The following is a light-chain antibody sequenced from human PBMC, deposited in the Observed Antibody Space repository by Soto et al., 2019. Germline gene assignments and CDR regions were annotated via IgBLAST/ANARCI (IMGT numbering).Light chain of an antibody. CDR2: NNN. V-gene: IGLV1-47*02. CDR3: ATWDAGLSGYV. CDR1: SSNIGSNY. Sequence: QSSLTPPPSSSGAPRQGVIISCSGSSSNIGSNYVYWHQHIPGTATKILIFNNNQRPSGVHDRFSASKSGTSASMAIRGLRSEDEGDYYCATWDAGLSGYVFGSGTKVTVL. J-gene: IGLJ1*01.